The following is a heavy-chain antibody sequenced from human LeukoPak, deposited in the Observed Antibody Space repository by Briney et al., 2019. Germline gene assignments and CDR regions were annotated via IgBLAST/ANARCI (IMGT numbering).Heavy chain of an antibody. D-gene: IGHD3-22*01. V-gene: IGHV3-23*01. CDR1: GFTFSSYA. CDR2: ISASGGST. J-gene: IGHJ4*02. Sequence: PGGSLRLSCAASGFTFSSYAINWVRQAPGKGLEWVSDISASGGSTYYADSMKGRFTISGDNSKKTVYLQMNNLRAEDTAVYFCAKSSYYYDSSASDYWGQGTLVTVSS. CDR3: AKSSYYYDSSASDY.